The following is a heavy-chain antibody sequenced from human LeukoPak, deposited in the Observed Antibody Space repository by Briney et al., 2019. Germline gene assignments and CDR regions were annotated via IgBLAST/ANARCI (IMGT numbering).Heavy chain of an antibody. D-gene: IGHD3-22*01. CDR3: ARDRGSYETGQLQH. J-gene: IGHJ1*01. CDR1: GFTFSSYG. CDR2: IWYDGSNK. Sequence: GGSLRLSCAASGFTFSSYGMHWVRQAPGKGLEWVAVIWYDGSNKYYADSVKGRFTISRDNSKNTLCLQMNSLRAEDTAVYYCARDRGSYETGQLQHWGQGTLVTVSS. V-gene: IGHV3-33*01.